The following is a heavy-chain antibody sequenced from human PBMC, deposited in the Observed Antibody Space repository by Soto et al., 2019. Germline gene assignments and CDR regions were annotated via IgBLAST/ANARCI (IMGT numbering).Heavy chain of an antibody. J-gene: IGHJ5*02. CDR2: ISGTSSTT. Sequence: EVQLVESGGGLVHPGGSLRLSCAASGFTFSGYGMHWVRQAPGKGLECISYISGTSSTTYYADSVKGRFTISRDDAKKSLYLQMNGLRDEDTAVYYCARGCSTAGCSTWFDPWGQGTLVTVSS. CDR3: ARGCSTAGCSTWFDP. V-gene: IGHV3-48*02. D-gene: IGHD2-2*02. CDR1: GFTFSGYG.